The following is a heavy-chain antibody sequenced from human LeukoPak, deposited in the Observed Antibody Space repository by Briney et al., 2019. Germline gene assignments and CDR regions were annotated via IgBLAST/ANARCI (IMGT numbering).Heavy chain of an antibody. Sequence: GGSLRLSCAASGFTFSSYSMNWVRQAPGKGLEWVAVISYDGSNKYYADSVKGRFTISRDNSKNTLYLQMNSLRAEDTAVYYCAKDSRPHYYYDSSGYFGYWGQGTLVTVSS. D-gene: IGHD3-22*01. CDR3: AKDSRPHYYYDSSGYFGY. CDR1: GFTFSSYS. J-gene: IGHJ4*02. CDR2: ISYDGSNK. V-gene: IGHV3-30*18.